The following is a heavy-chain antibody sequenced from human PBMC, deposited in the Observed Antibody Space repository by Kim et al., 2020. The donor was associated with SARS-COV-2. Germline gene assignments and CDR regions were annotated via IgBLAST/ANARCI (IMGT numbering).Heavy chain of an antibody. Sequence: SETLSLTCTVSGGSISSYYWSWIRQPPGKGLEWIGDIYYSGSTNYNPSLKSRVTIPVDTSKNQFSLKLSSVTAADTAVYYCARVAASGTPSFDYWGQGTLVTVSS. D-gene: IGHD6-13*01. CDR1: GGSISSYY. CDR2: IYYSGST. V-gene: IGHV4-59*13. J-gene: IGHJ4*02. CDR3: ARVAASGTPSFDY.